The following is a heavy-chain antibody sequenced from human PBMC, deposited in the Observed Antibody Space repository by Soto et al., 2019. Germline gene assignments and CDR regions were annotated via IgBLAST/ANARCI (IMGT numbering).Heavy chain of an antibody. CDR3: ATHSSSWASYYYYGMDV. V-gene: IGHV5-51*01. D-gene: IGHD6-13*01. CDR2: IYPGDSDT. Sequence: GESLKISCKGSGYSFTSYWIGWVRQMPGKGLEWMGIIYPGDSDTRYSPSFQGQVTISADKSFSTAYLQWSSLKASDTAMYYCATHSSSWASYYYYGMDVWGQGTTVTVSS. CDR1: GYSFTSYW. J-gene: IGHJ6*02.